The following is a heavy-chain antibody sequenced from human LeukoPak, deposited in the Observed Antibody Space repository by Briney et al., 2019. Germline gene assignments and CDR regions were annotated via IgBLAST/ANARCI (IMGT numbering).Heavy chain of an antibody. V-gene: IGHV1-46*01. J-gene: IGHJ6*03. Sequence: ASVKVSRKASGYAFTSYYMHWVRQAPGQGLEWMGIINPSGGSTSYAQKFQGRVTMTRDMSTSTVYMELSSLRSEDTAVYYCARDLASLDVMDVWGKGTTVTVSS. CDR1: GYAFTSYY. CDR2: INPSGGST. CDR3: ARDLASLDVMDV.